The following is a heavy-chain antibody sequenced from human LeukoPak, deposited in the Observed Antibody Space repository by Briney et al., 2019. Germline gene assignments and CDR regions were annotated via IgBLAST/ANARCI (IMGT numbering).Heavy chain of an antibody. CDR1: GVPISSYY. CDR2: VSFSGIT. D-gene: IGHD3-22*01. Sequence: SETLSLTCTVTGVPISSYYWSWIRQPPGRGLEWIGYVSFSGITDLNPSLKSRVTLSRETSKNQFFFRLLSVTGADTAVYFCASYSYDTSGYYYAFGYWGQGLLVTVSS. J-gene: IGHJ4*02. CDR3: ASYSYDTSGYYYAFGY. V-gene: IGHV4-59*01.